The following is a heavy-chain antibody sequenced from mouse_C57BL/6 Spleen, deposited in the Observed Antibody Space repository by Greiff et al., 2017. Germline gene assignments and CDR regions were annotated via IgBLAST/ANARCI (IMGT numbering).Heavy chain of an antibody. V-gene: IGHV2-5*01. D-gene: IGHD3-3*01. CDR2: ILRDGST. J-gene: IGHJ3*01. CDR1: GFSLTSYG. Sequence: QVQLQQSGPGLVQPSQSLYITCTVSGFSLTSYGVHWVRQSPGKGLEWLGVILRDGSTDYNAAFMSRLSITKDNSKSQVFFRMNSLQADDTAIYYWAIGVCAYWGQGTLVTVAA. CDR3: AIGVCAY.